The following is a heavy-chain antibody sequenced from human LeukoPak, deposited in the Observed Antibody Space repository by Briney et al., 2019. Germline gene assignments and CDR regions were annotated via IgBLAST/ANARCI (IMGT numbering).Heavy chain of an antibody. J-gene: IGHJ5*02. D-gene: IGHD3-22*01. CDR1: GGSISSSSYY. Sequence: PSETLSLTCTVSGGSISSSSYYWGWIRQPPGKGLEWIGSIYYSGSTYYNPSLKSRVAISVDTSKNQFSLKLISVTAADTAVYYCARAATVRSMIVVARRGRWLDPWGQGTLVTVSS. CDR3: ARAATVRSMIVVARRGRWLDP. V-gene: IGHV4-39*07. CDR2: IYYSGST.